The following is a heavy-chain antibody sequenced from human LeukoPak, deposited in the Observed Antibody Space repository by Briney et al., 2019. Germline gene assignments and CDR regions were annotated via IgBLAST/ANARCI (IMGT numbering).Heavy chain of an antibody. CDR2: IYTSGST. D-gene: IGHD3-3*01. V-gene: IGHV4-4*07. Sequence: PSETLSLTCTVSGGSISSYYWSWLRQPAGKGLEWIGRIYTSGSTNYNPSLTSRVTMSVDTSKNQFSLKLSSVTAADTAVYYCARAITIFGVVIIDYWGQGTLVTVSS. CDR1: GGSISSYY. CDR3: ARAITIFGVVIIDY. J-gene: IGHJ4*02.